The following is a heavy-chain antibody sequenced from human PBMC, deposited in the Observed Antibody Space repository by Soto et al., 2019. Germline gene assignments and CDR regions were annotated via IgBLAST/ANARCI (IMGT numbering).Heavy chain of an antibody. CDR3: AERYARPPYYYDSSGYYVEKEYYYYYYGMDV. CDR1: GGTFSSYA. CDR2: IIPIFGTA. D-gene: IGHD3-22*01. J-gene: IGHJ6*02. V-gene: IGHV1-69*13. Sequence: GASVKVSCKASGGTFSSYAISWVRQAPGQGLEWMGGIIPIFGTANYAQKFQGRVTITADESTSTAYMELSSLRSEDTAVYYCAERYARPPYYYDSSGYYVEKEYYYYYYGMDVWGQGTTVTVSS.